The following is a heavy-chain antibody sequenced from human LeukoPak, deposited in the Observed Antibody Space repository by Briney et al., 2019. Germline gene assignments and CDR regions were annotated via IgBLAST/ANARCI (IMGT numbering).Heavy chain of an antibody. Sequence: GGSLRLSCAASGFTFSSYWMHWVRQAPGKGLVWVSRINSDGSSTSYADSVKGRFTISRDNAKNTLYLQMNSLRAEDTAVYYCARTAAGPLSSHDVPYDYWGQGTLVTVSS. D-gene: IGHD6-13*01. CDR2: INSDGSST. V-gene: IGHV3-74*01. J-gene: IGHJ4*02. CDR3: ARTAAGPLSSHDVPYDY. CDR1: GFTFSSYW.